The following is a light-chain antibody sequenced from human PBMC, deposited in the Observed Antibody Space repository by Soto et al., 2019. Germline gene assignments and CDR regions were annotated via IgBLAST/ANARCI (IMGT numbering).Light chain of an antibody. Sequence: EIVLTQSPATLSLSPGERATLSCRASQSVSSYLAWYQQKPGQAPRLLIYDASNRATGIPARVSVSGSGTDFTLTLSSLEPEDFAVYYCQQRSNWPRTFGQGTKVEIK. CDR3: QQRSNWPRT. J-gene: IGKJ1*01. CDR2: DAS. V-gene: IGKV3-11*01. CDR1: QSVSSY.